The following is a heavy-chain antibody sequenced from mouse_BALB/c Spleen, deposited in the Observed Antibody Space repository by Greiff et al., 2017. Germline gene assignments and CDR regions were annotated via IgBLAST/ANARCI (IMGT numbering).Heavy chain of an antibody. Sequence: EVQLVESGGDLVKPGGSLKLSCAASGFTFSSYGMSWVRQTPDKRLEWVATISSGGSYTYYPDSVKGRFTISRDNAKNNLYLQMSSLKSEDTAMYYCARSLPYSSYAMDYWGQGTSVTVSS. D-gene: IGHD2-10*01. CDR2: ISSGGSYT. J-gene: IGHJ4*01. V-gene: IGHV5-6*01. CDR3: ARSLPYSSYAMDY. CDR1: GFTFSSYG.